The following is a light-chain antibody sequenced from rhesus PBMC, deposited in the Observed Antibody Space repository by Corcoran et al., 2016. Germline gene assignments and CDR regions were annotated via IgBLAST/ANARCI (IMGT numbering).Light chain of an antibody. V-gene: IGKV3S9*01. Sequence: EIVMTQSPATLSLSPGERATLSCRASQSVSSYVAWYQQQPEQAPRLLIYGASSRATGIPDRFSGSGSGTDVTLTISSLEPEDFAVYYCQQYSNWPTFGQGNKVEIK. J-gene: IGKJ1*01. CDR2: GAS. CDR1: QSVSSY. CDR3: QQYSNWPT.